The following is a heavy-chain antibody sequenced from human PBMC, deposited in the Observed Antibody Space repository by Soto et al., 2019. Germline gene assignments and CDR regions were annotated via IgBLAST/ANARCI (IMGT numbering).Heavy chain of an antibody. J-gene: IGHJ6*02. V-gene: IGHV4-61*01. D-gene: IGHD3-9*01. Sequence: KPSETLSLTCTVSGGSVSSGSYYWSWIRQPPGKGLEWIGYIYYSGSTNYNPSLKSRVTISVDTSKNQFSLKLSSVTAADTAVYYCARDQSTIRYFDWFEGYYYYYGMGVWGQGTTVTVSS. CDR3: ARDQSTIRYFDWFEGYYYYYGMGV. CDR2: IYYSGST. CDR1: GGSVSSGSYY.